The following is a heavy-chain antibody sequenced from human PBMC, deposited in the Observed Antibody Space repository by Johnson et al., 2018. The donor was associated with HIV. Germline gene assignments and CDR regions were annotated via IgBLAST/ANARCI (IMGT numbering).Heavy chain of an antibody. CDR1: GFTFSSYW. CDR3: AREGPCERAGLDI. V-gene: IGHV3-74*01. CDR2: INSAGSGT. Sequence: VQLVESGGGLVQPGGSLRLSCAASGFTFSSYWIHWVRQAPGKGLLWVSRINSAGSGTSYADSVKGRFTISRDNAKNKLYLQMNSLSADDTAVYYCAREGPCERAGLDIWGQGTMVTVSS. J-gene: IGHJ3*02.